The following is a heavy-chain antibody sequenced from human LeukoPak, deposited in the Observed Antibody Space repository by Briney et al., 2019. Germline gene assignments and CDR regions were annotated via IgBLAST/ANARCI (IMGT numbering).Heavy chain of an antibody. D-gene: IGHD2-8*01. V-gene: IGHV4-59*01. Sequence: SETLSLTCTVSGGSISNYYWNWIRQPPGKGLEWIGYISYSGSTSYNPSLKSRVTLSLDTSKNHFSLELSSVTAADTAVYYCAADSWGVDVWGRGTTVTVSS. CDR2: ISYSGST. J-gene: IGHJ6*02. CDR1: GGSISNYY. CDR3: AADSWGVDV.